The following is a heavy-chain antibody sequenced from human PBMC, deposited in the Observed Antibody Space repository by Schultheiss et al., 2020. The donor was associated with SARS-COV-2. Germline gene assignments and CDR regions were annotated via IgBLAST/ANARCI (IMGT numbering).Heavy chain of an antibody. D-gene: IGHD3-3*01. V-gene: IGHV3-33*06. J-gene: IGHJ5*02. Sequence: GGSLRLSCAASGFTFSSYGMHWVRQAPGKGLEWVAVIWYDGSNKYYADSVKGRFTISRDNSKNTLYLQMNSLRAEDTAVYYCAKDMAIFGVVISNWFDPWGQGTLVTVSS. CDR3: AKDMAIFGVVISNWFDP. CDR1: GFTFSSYG. CDR2: IWYDGSNK.